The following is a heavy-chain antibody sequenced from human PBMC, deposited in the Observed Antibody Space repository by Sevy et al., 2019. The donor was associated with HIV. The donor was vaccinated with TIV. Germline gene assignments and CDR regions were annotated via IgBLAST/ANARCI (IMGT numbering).Heavy chain of an antibody. CDR1: GYTFTAYY. V-gene: IGHV1-2*07. D-gene: IGHD2-2*01. Sequence: ASVKVSCKTSGYTFTAYYLHWVRQAPGQGLEWMGWINPNSGGTNFAHKFQGRVTMTTDTSISTAYMDLSRLRSDDTAVYYCAKIGTRFSRLGHFNSWGQGTLVTVSS. J-gene: IGHJ4*02. CDR3: AKIGTRFSRLGHFNS. CDR2: INPNSGGT.